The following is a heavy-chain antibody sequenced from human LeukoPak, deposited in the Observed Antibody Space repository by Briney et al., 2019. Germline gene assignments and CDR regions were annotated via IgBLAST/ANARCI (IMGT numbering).Heavy chain of an antibody. CDR3: ARGVDYYENSGTIDY. CDR1: GFTVSSSY. CDR2: IWYDGSNK. J-gene: IGHJ4*02. Sequence: GGSLRLSCAASGFTVSSSYMSWVRQAPGKGLEWVAIIWYDGSNKTYEDSVKGQFTISRDNSKNTLYLQMNSLRAEDTAVYYCARGVDYYENSGTIDYWGQGTLVTVSS. V-gene: IGHV3-33*08. D-gene: IGHD3-22*01.